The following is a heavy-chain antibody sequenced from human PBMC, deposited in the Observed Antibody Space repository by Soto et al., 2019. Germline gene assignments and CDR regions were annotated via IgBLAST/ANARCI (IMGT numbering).Heavy chain of an antibody. Sequence: QVQLVESGGGVVQPGRSLRLSCAASGFTFSSYGMHWVRQAPGKGLEWVAVIWYDGSNKYYADSVKGRFTISRDNSKNTLYLQMNSLRAEDTAVYYCARDSGGDSEYYYGMDVWGQGTTVTVSS. V-gene: IGHV3-33*01. CDR3: ARDSGGDSEYYYGMDV. CDR2: IWYDGSNK. CDR1: GFTFSSYG. J-gene: IGHJ6*02. D-gene: IGHD2-21*02.